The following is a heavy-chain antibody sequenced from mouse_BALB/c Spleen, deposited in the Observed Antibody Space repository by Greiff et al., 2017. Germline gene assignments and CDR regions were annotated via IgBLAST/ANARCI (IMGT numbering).Heavy chain of an antibody. Sequence: EVKLMESGGGLVKPGGSLKLSCAASGFTFSDYYMYWVRQTPEKRLEWVATISDGGSYTYYPDSVKGRFTISRDNAKNNLYLQMSSLKSEDTAMYYCARDPYYRYDDAMDYWGQGTSVTVSS. V-gene: IGHV5-4*02. D-gene: IGHD2-14*01. CDR2: ISDGGSYT. CDR1: GFTFSDYY. J-gene: IGHJ4*01. CDR3: ARDPYYRYDDAMDY.